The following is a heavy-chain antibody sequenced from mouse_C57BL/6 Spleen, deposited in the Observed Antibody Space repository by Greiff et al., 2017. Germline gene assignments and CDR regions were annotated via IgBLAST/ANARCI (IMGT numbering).Heavy chain of an antibody. CDR1: GYTFTSSW. V-gene: IGHV1-72*01. D-gene: IGHD1-1*01. CDR2: IDPNSGGT. CDR3: ARGGPYYYGSTSTFDD. Sequence: VHLVESGAELVKPGASVKLSCKASGYTFTSSWMHWVKQRPGRGLAWIGRIDPNSGGTKYNEKFKSKATLTVDKPSSPAYRQLSSLTSEESAVYYCARGGPYYYGSTSTFDDGGQGTTLTVSS. J-gene: IGHJ2*01.